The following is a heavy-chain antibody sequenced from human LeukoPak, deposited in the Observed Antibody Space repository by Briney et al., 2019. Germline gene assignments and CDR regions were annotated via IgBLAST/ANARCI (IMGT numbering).Heavy chain of an antibody. D-gene: IGHD1-1*01. CDR2: IRSSIYGGTP. CDR1: GFTFREFA. V-gene: IGHV3-49*03. CDR3: SREWGNGNDLRPDS. J-gene: IGHJ4*02. Sequence: GGSLRLSCTSSGFTFREFAVSWFRQAPGKGLGGLGLIRSSIYGGTPKAAASVKGRFIFSRDDSKGVAYLRMNSLKTDDTAVYYGSREWGNGNDLRPDSWGQGTLVTVSS.